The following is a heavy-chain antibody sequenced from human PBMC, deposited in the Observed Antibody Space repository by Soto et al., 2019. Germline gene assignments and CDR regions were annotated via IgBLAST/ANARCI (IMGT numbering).Heavy chain of an antibody. Sequence: ASVKVSCKASGYTFTNFGISWVRQAPGQGLEWMGIINPSGGSTSYAQKFQGRVTMTRDTSTSTVYMELSSLRSEDTAVYYCARAGSYYTRRDAFDIWGQGTMVTVSS. CDR3: ARAGSYYTRRDAFDI. J-gene: IGHJ3*02. V-gene: IGHV1-46*01. D-gene: IGHD1-26*01. CDR1: GYTFTNFG. CDR2: INPSGGST.